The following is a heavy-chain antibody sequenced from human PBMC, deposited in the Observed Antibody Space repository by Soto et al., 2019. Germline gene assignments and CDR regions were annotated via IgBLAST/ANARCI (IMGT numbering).Heavy chain of an antibody. J-gene: IGHJ3*02. CDR1: GFTFMNYG. D-gene: IGHD5-12*01. CDR3: VKGAGYIGFDGDAFDI. CDR2: ISYDGSNK. Sequence: QVQVVESGGGVVQPVRSLRLSCAASGFTFMNYGMNWVRQAPGKGLEWVAVISYDGSNKYYVDSVKGRFTISRDNSKNTVDLQMSSLRAEDTALYYCVKGAGYIGFDGDAFDIWGQGTMVTVSS. V-gene: IGHV3-30*18.